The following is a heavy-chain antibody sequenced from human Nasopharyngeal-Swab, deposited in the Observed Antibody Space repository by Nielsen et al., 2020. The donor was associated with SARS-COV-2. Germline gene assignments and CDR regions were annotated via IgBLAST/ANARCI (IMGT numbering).Heavy chain of an antibody. D-gene: IGHD3-10*01. CDR2: IYTDGRT. Sequence: GESLKISCAASGFIVSSSYMRWVRQAPGQGLEWVSVIYTDGRTFYADSVKGRFTISSINSENTLYLQMDSLRVEDTAVYYCARDKSGGATVDWGQGTLVTVSS. CDR3: ARDKSGGATVD. CDR1: GFIVSSSY. V-gene: IGHV3-53*04. J-gene: IGHJ4*02.